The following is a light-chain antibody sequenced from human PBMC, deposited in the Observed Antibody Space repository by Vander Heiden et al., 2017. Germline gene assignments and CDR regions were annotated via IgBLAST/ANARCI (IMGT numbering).Light chain of an antibody. CDR2: EVT. V-gene: IGLV2-8*01. J-gene: IGLJ2*01. CDR3: SSYAGSNNLV. CDR1: SSDVGGYNH. Sequence: QSALTPPPSASGSPGQSVTISCTGTSSDVGGYNHVSWYQQHPGKAPKRMIFEVTKRPSGVPDRFSGSKSGNTASLTVSGLQAEDEADYHGSSYAGSNNLVFGGGTKLTVL.